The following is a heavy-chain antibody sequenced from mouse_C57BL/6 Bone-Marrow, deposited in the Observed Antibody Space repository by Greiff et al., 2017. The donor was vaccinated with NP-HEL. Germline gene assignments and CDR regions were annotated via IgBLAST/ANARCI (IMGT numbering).Heavy chain of an antibody. D-gene: IGHD2-4*01. V-gene: IGHV1-81*01. Sequence: QVQLQQSGAELARPGASVKLSCTASGYTFTSYGISWVKQRTGQGLEWIGEIFPRSGNTYYNEKFKGKATLTADKSSITAYMELRSLTSEDSAVYFCARWMGLPSYWGQGTLVTVSA. CDR2: IFPRSGNT. CDR3: ARWMGLPSY. CDR1: GYTFTSYG. J-gene: IGHJ3*01.